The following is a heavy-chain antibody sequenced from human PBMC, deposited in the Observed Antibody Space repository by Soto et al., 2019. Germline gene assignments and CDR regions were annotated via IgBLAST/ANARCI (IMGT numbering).Heavy chain of an antibody. J-gene: IGHJ4*02. CDR1: GFTFSSYE. D-gene: IGHD6-19*01. CDR2: ISSSVDTT. V-gene: IGHV3-48*03. Sequence: GGSLRLSCAASGFTFSSYEMNWVRQAPGKGLEWVSYISSSVDTTYYADSVKGRFTISRDNAKSSPYLQMNSLRAEDTAVYYCAGGRTSGWYPYFDYWGQGTLVTVSS. CDR3: AGGRTSGWYPYFDY.